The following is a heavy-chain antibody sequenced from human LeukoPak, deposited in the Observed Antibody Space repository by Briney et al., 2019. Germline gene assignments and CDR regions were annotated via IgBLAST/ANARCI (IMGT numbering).Heavy chain of an antibody. CDR3: ARFQCSGGGCRIAYFSMDV. CDR2: IDPSDSYT. D-gene: IGHD2-15*01. Sequence: GESLRISCKGSGYSFTSYWISWVRQMPGKGLEWMGRIDPSDSYTNYSPSFQGHVTISADKSISTAYLQWSSLKASDTAMYYCARFQCSGGGCRIAYFSMDVWGQGTTVTVSS. V-gene: IGHV5-10-1*01. CDR1: GYSFTSYW. J-gene: IGHJ6*02.